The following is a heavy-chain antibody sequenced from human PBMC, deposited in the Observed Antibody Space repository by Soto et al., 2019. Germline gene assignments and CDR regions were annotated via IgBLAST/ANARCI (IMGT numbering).Heavy chain of an antibody. Sequence: EVQLVESGGGLVQPGGSLRLSCVASGFTFDYYWMHWVRQAPGEGLMWVSRLQTDGRHPDYADSVKGRFTISRDNAKNTLYLQMNNLRAEDTAVYYCARGGDPDYWGHGTLVTVSS. V-gene: IGHV3-74*01. CDR3: ARGGDPDY. J-gene: IGHJ4*01. D-gene: IGHD2-21*02. CDR1: GFTFDYYW. CDR2: LQTDGRHP.